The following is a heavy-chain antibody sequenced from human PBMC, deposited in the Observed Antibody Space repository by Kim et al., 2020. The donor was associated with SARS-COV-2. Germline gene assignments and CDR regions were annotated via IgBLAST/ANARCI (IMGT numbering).Heavy chain of an antibody. CDR2: MNPNSGNT. V-gene: IGHV1-8*01. J-gene: IGHJ5*02. CDR3: VRAGTTPSFDP. D-gene: IGHD4-4*01. Sequence: ASVKVSCKTSGYTFTTYDINWVRQATGQGLEWMGWMNPNSGNTGYAQNFQGRVTMTMSTSISTAYMELSSLRSEDTAVYYCVRAGTTPSFDPWGQGTLVTVSS. CDR1: GYTFTTYD.